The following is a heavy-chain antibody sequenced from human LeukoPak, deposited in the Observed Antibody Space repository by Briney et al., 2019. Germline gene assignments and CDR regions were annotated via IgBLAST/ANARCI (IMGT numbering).Heavy chain of an antibody. CDR3: TRQFTPPPALYYYYMDV. J-gene: IGHJ6*03. CDR1: GFTFSGSA. V-gene: IGHV3-73*01. CDR2: IRSKANSYAT. Sequence: PGGSLRLSCAASGFTFSGSAMHWVRQASGKGLEWVGRIRSKANSYATAYAASVKGRFTISRDDSKNTAYLQMNSLKTEDTAVYYCTRQFTPPPALYYYYMDVWGKGTTVTVSS.